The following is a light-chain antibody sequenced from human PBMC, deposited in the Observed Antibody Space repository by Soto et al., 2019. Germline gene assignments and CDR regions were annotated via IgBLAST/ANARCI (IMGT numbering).Light chain of an antibody. J-gene: IGLJ1*01. CDR3: SSYTSSSTSV. CDR1: SSDVGAYNS. V-gene: IGLV2-14*01. Sequence: QSALTQPASVSGSPGQSITISCTGTSSDVGAYNSVSWFQQHPGKAPKLIISDVSSRPSGVSTRFSGSKSGNTASLTISGLQAEDEADYYCSSYTSSSTSVFGTGTQLTVL. CDR2: DVS.